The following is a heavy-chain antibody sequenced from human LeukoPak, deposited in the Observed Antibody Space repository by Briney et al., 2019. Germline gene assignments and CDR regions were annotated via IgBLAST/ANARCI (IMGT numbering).Heavy chain of an antibody. CDR1: GGSISSGGYS. V-gene: IGHV4-30-2*01. Sequence: SQTLSLTCAVSGGSISSGGYSWSWIRQPPGKGLEWIGYIYHSGSTYYNPSLKSRVTISVDRSKNQFSLKLSSVTAADTAVYYCARVYGGNPYNWFDPWGQGILVTVSS. CDR3: ARVYGGNPYNWFDP. D-gene: IGHD4-23*01. CDR2: IYHSGST. J-gene: IGHJ5*02.